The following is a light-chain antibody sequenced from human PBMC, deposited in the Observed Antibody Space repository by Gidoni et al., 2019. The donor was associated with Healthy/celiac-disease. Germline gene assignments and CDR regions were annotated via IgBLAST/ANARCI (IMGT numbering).Light chain of an antibody. CDR2: GAS. Sequence: DIVLTQSPGTLSLSPGERATLSCRASQSVSSSYLSWYQQKPGQAPRLLISGASSRATGIPDRFSGSGSGTDFTLTISRLEPEDFALYYCQQYGSSPQTFGQGTKVEIK. CDR1: QSVSSSY. V-gene: IGKV3-20*01. CDR3: QQYGSSPQT. J-gene: IGKJ1*01.